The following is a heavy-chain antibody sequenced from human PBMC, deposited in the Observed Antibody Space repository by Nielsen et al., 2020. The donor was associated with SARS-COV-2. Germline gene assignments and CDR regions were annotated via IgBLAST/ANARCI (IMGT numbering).Heavy chain of an antibody. J-gene: IGHJ6*02. CDR1: GGSISSGGYY. CDR3: ARDRVFGVVITGYYYYYGMDV. Sequence: SETLSLTCTVSGGSISSGGYYWSWIRQHPGKGLEWIGYIYYSGSTYYNPSLKSRVTISVDTSKNQFSLKLSSVTAADTAVYYCARDRVFGVVITGYYYYYGMDVWGQGTTVTVSS. CDR2: IYYSGST. V-gene: IGHV4-31*03. D-gene: IGHD3-3*01.